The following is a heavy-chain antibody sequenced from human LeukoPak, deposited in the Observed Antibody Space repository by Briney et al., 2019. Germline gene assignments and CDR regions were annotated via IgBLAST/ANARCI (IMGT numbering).Heavy chain of an antibody. D-gene: IGHD3-22*01. V-gene: IGHV3-11*01. CDR2: ISSSGSTI. CDR3: ARDYLVVAPYYFDY. J-gene: IGHJ4*02. Sequence: GGSLRLSCAASGFTVSDYYMSWIRQAPGKGLEWVSYISSSGSTIYYADSVKGRFTISRDNAKNSLYLQMNSLRAEDTAVYYCARDYLVVAPYYFDYWGQGTLVTVSS. CDR1: GFTVSDYY.